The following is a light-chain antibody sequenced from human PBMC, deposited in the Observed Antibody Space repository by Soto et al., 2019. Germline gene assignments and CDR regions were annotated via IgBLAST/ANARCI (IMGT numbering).Light chain of an antibody. J-gene: IGKJ1*01. CDR1: QSVSSAY. CDR2: GAS. CDR3: QQYATSRWT. Sequence: ETVLTQSPGTLSLSPGDRATLSCRASQSVSSAYLAWYQKKPGQAPRLLIYGASSRATGIPDRFSGSGSGTDFTLTISRLEPEDFAVYYCQQYATSRWTFGQGTKVEIK. V-gene: IGKV3-20*01.